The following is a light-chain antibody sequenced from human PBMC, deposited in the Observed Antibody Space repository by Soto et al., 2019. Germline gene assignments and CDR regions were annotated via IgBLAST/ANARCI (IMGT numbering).Light chain of an antibody. CDR2: DAS. Sequence: EIVLTHSPSTLSLSPGERATLSFRASQSIRSFLAWYQQKPGQVPRLLIHDASNRATGIPARFSGSGSGTDFTVTITSLEPEDSAVYYCQQGSNWPITFGQGTRLEIK. CDR1: QSIRSF. J-gene: IGKJ5*01. V-gene: IGKV3-11*01. CDR3: QQGSNWPIT.